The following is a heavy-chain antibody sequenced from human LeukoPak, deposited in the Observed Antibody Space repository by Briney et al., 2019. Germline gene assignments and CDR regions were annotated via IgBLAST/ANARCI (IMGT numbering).Heavy chain of an antibody. Sequence: GGSLRLSCAASGFTFSSYGMHWVRQAPGKGLEWVAVISYDGSNKYYADSVKGRFTISRDNSKNTLYLQMNSLRAEDTAVYYCAKEGRVGASVYFQHWGQGTLVTVSS. J-gene: IGHJ1*01. CDR2: ISYDGSNK. CDR3: AKEGRVGASVYFQH. CDR1: GFTFSSYG. D-gene: IGHD1-26*01. V-gene: IGHV3-30*18.